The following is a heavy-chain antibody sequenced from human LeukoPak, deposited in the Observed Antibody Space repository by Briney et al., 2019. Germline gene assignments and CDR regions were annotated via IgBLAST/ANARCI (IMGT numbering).Heavy chain of an antibody. CDR1: GFTFSSYW. J-gene: IGHJ4*02. Sequence: GGSLRLSCAASGFTFSSYWMSWVRQAPGKGLECVAKIKQDGSEKYYVDSVKGRFTISRDNAKNSLYLQMNSLRAEDTAVYYCARVSYSSGWYVDYWGQGTLVTVSS. CDR2: IKQDGSEK. CDR3: ARVSYSSGWYVDY. V-gene: IGHV3-7*04. D-gene: IGHD6-19*01.